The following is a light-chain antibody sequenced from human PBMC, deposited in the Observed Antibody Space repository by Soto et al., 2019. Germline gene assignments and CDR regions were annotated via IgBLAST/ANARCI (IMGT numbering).Light chain of an antibody. Sequence: ESVFRQSPGPLSVSPGERATLSCRASQSVSNNYLAWYQQKPGQAPRLLIYGASNRATGIPDRFSGSGSGTDFTLTISRLEPEDFAVYYCQQYGSSGTFGQGTKVDIK. CDR2: GAS. CDR1: QSVSNNY. V-gene: IGKV3-20*01. CDR3: QQYGSSGT. J-gene: IGKJ1*01.